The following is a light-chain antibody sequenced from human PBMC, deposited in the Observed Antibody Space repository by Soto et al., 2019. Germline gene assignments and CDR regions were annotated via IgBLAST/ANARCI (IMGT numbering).Light chain of an antibody. Sequence: QSALTQPASVSGSPRQSITISCTGTSSDVGGYNYVSWYQQHPGKAPKLMIYDVSNRPSGVSNRFSGSKSGNTASLTISGLQAEDEADYYCSSYTSSNTLNYVFGTGTKLTVL. V-gene: IGLV2-14*01. CDR2: DVS. J-gene: IGLJ1*01. CDR1: SSDVGGYNY. CDR3: SSYTSSNTLNYV.